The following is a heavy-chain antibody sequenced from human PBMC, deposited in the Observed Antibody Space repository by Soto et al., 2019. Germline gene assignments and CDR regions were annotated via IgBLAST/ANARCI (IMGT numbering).Heavy chain of an antibody. CDR3: AREHSSGWYLDV. J-gene: IGHJ6*02. Sequence: QVLLVESGGGVVQPGRSLRLSCAASGFSFSTNTMYWVRQAPGKGLEWVAVTGNNKYYADSVKGRFTISGDNSENTLSRQMNSLRAEDTAVYYCAREHSSGWYLDVWGQGTTVAVSS. V-gene: IGHV3-30-3*01. CDR2: TGNNK. CDR1: GFSFSTNT. D-gene: IGHD6-19*01.